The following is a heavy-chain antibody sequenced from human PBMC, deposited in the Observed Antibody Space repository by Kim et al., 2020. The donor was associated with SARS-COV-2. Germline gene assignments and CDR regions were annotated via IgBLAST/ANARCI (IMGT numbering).Heavy chain of an antibody. Sequence: PVKGRFTISRDDSKNPLYLQMNSLKTEDTAVYYCTTVNYYGSGSYYYFDYWGQGTLVTVSS. J-gene: IGHJ4*02. V-gene: IGHV3-15*01. CDR3: TTVNYYGSGSYYYFDY. D-gene: IGHD3-10*01.